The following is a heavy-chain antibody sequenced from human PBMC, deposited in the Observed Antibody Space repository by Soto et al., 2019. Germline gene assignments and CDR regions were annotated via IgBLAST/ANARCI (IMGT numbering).Heavy chain of an antibody. D-gene: IGHD2-2*01. Sequence: GESLKISCKGSGYSFTSYWIGWVRQMPGKGLEWMGIIYPGDSDTRYSPSFQGQVTISADKSISTAYLQWSSLKASDTAMYYCARFFDIVVVPAAPPSYYFYYWGQGTLVTVSS. CDR2: IYPGDSDT. CDR1: GYSFTSYW. V-gene: IGHV5-51*01. J-gene: IGHJ4*02. CDR3: ARFFDIVVVPAAPPSYYFYY.